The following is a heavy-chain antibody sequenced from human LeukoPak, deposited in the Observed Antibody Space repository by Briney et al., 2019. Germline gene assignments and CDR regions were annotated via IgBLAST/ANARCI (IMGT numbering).Heavy chain of an antibody. CDR2: ISSCSSTI. J-gene: IGHJ4*02. V-gene: IGHV3-48*02. Sequence: GGSLRLSCAASGFTFSTYNMNWVRQAPGKGLEWLAYISSCSSTIYYADSVEGRFTISRDNAKNSLYLQMNSLRDEDTAVYYCARGETARVDYWGQGILVTVSS. CDR1: GFTFSTYN. D-gene: IGHD3-16*01. CDR3: ARGETARVDY.